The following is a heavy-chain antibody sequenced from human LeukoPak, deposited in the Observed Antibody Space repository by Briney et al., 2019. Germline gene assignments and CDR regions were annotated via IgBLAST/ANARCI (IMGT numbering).Heavy chain of an antibody. V-gene: IGHV6-1*01. J-gene: IGHJ6*03. D-gene: IGHD3-10*01. CDR2: TYYRSKWYN. CDR1: GDSVSSNSAA. Sequence: SQTLSLTCAISGDSVSSNSAAWNWIRQSPSRGLEWLGRTYYRSKWYNDYAVSVKSRITINPDTSKNQFSLKLSSVTAADTAVYYCARGRWNYYGSGSYSTGVIYYYYYMDVWGKGTTVTVSS. CDR3: ARGRWNYYGSGSYSTGVIYYYYYMDV.